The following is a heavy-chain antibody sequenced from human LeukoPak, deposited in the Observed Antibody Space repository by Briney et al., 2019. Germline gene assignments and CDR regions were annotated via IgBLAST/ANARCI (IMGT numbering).Heavy chain of an antibody. CDR3: ARDREQLGYFYGLDV. CDR1: GGNFRNYA. V-gene: IGHV1-69*13. J-gene: IGHJ6*02. CDR2: IILIFDTA. Sequence: EASVKVSCKASGGNFRNYAISWVRQAPGQGPEWMGGIILIFDTADYAQKFQGRVTITADESTSTAYMELSSLRSEDTAVYYCARDREQLGYFYGLDVWGQGTTVTVSS. D-gene: IGHD6-13*01.